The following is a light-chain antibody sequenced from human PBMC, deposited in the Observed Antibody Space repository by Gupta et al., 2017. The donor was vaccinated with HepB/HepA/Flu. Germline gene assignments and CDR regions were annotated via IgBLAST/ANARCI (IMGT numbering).Light chain of an antibody. CDR2: QDS. Sequence: SYELTQPPSLSVSPGQTASITCSGEKLGDKYACWYQQKPGQSPVLVIYQDSKRPSGIPERFSGSNSGNTATLTISGTQAMDEADYYCKAWDSSTVVFGGGTKLTVL. V-gene: IGLV3-1*01. J-gene: IGLJ2*01. CDR1: KLGDKY. CDR3: KAWDSSTVV.